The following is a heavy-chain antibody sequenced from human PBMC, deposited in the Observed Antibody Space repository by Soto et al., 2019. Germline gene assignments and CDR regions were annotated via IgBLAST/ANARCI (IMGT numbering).Heavy chain of an antibody. CDR3: ARRIDSDRASGHPNSNYAMDV. CDR2: IKSDGSTT. V-gene: IGHV3-74*01. D-gene: IGHD3-9*01. CDR1: GFTFSSYW. J-gene: IGHJ6*02. Sequence: PGGSLRLSCAASGFTFSSYWMYWVRQIPGKGLVWVSHIKSDGSTTRYADSVKGRFTTSRDNAKNTLSLEMNGLRAEDTAVYYCARRIDSDRASGHPNSNYAMDVWGQGTTVTVSS.